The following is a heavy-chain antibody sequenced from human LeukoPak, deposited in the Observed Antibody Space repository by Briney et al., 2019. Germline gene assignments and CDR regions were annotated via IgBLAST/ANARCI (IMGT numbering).Heavy chain of an antibody. D-gene: IGHD5-24*01. V-gene: IGHV1-69*05. Sequence: VASVTVSCKASGGTFSSYAISWVRQAPGQGLEWMGGIIPIFGTANYAQKFQGRVTITTDESTSTAYMELSSLRSEDTAVYYCARGRRDGYNGYYYFDYWGQGTLVTVSS. CDR3: ARGRRDGYNGYYYFDY. CDR1: GGTFSSYA. J-gene: IGHJ4*02. CDR2: IIPIFGTA.